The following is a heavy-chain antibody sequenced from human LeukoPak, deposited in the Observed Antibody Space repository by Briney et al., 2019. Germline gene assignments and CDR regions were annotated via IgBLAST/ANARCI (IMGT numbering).Heavy chain of an antibody. D-gene: IGHD3-22*01. CDR1: GVSISSYY. J-gene: IGHJ4*02. CDR2: IYTSGST. V-gene: IGHV4-4*07. CDR3: ARDQYYYDSRGYYSLDY. Sequence: PSETLSLTCTVSGVSISSYYWSWLRQPAGKGLEWIGRIYTSGSTNYNPSLKSRVTMSVDTSKNQFSLKLSSVTAADTAVYYCARDQYYYDSRGYYSLDYWGQGTLVTVSS.